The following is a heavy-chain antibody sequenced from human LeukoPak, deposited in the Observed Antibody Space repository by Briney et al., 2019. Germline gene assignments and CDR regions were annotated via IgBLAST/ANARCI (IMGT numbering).Heavy chain of an antibody. CDR1: GGTFSSYA. V-gene: IGHV1-69*05. Sequence: ASVKVSCKASGGTFSSYAISWVRQAPGQGLEWMGGTIPIFGTANYAQKFQGRVTITTDESTSTAYMELSSLRSEDTAVYYCASMGIYDSSGYSDYWGQGTLVTVSS. D-gene: IGHD3-22*01. J-gene: IGHJ4*02. CDR2: TIPIFGTA. CDR3: ASMGIYDSSGYSDY.